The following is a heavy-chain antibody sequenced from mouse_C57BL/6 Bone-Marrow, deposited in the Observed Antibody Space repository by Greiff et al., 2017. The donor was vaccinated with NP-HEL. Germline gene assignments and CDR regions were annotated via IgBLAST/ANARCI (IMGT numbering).Heavy chain of an antibody. J-gene: IGHJ2*01. CDR3: ARITTVVATVDY. D-gene: IGHD1-1*01. V-gene: IGHV1-80*01. CDR1: GYAFSSYW. Sequence: QVQLQQSGAELVKPGASVKISCKASGYAFSSYWMNWVKQRPGKGLEWIGQIYPGDGDTNYNGKFKGKATLTADKSSSTAYMQLSSLTSEDSAVYFCARITTVVATVDYWRQGTTLTVSS. CDR2: IYPGDGDT.